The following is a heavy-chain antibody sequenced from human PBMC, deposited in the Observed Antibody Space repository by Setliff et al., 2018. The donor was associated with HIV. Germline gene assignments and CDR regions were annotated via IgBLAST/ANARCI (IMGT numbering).Heavy chain of an antibody. J-gene: IGHJ4*02. D-gene: IGHD3-16*02. CDR3: ARGRFVGFDY. CDR2: IHYSGST. V-gene: IGHV4-39*01. Sequence: SETLSLTCTVYGGFIKNSNYYWGWIRQPPGKGLEWIGNIHYSGSTYYNPSLKSRVTISVNTSKNQFSLNLTSVTAADTAVYYCARGRFVGFDYWGQGTLVTVSS. CDR1: GGFIKNSNYY.